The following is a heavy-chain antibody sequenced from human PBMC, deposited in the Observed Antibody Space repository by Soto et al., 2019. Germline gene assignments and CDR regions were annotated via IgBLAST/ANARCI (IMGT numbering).Heavy chain of an antibody. Sequence: LGESLKISCKVSGYPFANYWIGWVRQVPGKGLEWMGIIYPGDSDTRYSPSFQGQVTISADKSISTAYLQWSSLKVSDTAIYYCARPYCSNAYCYSPPDFWGQGTLVTVLL. J-gene: IGHJ4*02. CDR3: ARPYCSNAYCYSPPDF. V-gene: IGHV5-51*01. CDR2: IYPGDSDT. D-gene: IGHD2-2*01. CDR1: GYPFANYW.